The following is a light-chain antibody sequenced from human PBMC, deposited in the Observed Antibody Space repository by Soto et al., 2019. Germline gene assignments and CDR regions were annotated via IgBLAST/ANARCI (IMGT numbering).Light chain of an antibody. CDR2: DNN. V-gene: IGLV1-51*01. CDR3: GTWDSSLSAGVV. CDR1: SSDIGNNY. Sequence: QSVLTQPPSVSAAPGQKVTISCSGSSSDIGNNYVSWYQQLPGTAPKVLIYDNNKRPSGIPDRFSGSKSGTSATLGITGLQTGDEADYYFGTWDSSLSAGVVFGGGTKLTVL. J-gene: IGLJ2*01.